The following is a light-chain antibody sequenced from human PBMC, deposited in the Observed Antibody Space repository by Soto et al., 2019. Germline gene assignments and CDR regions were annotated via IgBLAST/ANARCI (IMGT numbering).Light chain of an antibody. CDR2: SDN. Sequence: QSVLTQPPSVSGAPGQRVTIPCTGSSSNIGSFYDVHWYQQLPGTVPKLLIYSDNNRPSGVPDRFSGSKSGTVASLAITGLQAEDEADYYCQSYDNSLNHVVFGGGTQLTVL. V-gene: IGLV1-40*01. J-gene: IGLJ2*01. CDR3: QSYDNSLNHVV. CDR1: SSNIGSFYD.